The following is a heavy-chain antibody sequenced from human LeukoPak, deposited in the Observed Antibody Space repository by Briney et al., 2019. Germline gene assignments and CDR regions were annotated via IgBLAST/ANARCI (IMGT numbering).Heavy chain of an antibody. J-gene: IGHJ1*01. Sequence: GGSLRLSCAASGFTFSSYSMNWVRQAPGKWLEWVSSISSSSSYIYYADSVKGRFTISRDNAKNSLYLQMNSLRAEDTAVYYCARNCYGGNLPCYFQHWGQGTLVTVSS. CDR2: ISSSSSYI. CDR3: ARNCYGGNLPCYFQH. CDR1: GFTFSSYS. V-gene: IGHV3-21*01. D-gene: IGHD4-23*01.